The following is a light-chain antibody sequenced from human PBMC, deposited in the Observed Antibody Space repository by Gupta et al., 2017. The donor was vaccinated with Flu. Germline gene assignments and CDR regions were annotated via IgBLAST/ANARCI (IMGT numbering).Light chain of an antibody. J-gene: IGKJ2*01. V-gene: IGKV1-39*01. CDR2: GAS. Sequence: GDRVTVTCRASQSITNYLNWYQQKPGKAPKLLIYGASNLPGGVPSRFSGSGSGTDFTLTISSLQSEDFANYYCQESYSSPYTFGHGTELEIK. CDR3: QESYSSPYT. CDR1: QSITNY.